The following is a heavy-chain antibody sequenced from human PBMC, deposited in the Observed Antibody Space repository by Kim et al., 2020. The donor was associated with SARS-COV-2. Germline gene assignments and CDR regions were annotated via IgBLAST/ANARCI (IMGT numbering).Heavy chain of an antibody. Sequence: KFQGRVTITADKSTSTAYMELSSLRSEDTAVYYCARVCVPELSGSNEIDYWGQGTLVTVSS. V-gene: IGHV1-69*04. J-gene: IGHJ4*02. D-gene: IGHD3-10*01. CDR3: ARVCVPELSGSNEIDY.